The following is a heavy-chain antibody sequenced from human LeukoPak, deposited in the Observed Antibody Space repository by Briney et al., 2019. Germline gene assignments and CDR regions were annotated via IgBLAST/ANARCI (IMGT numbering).Heavy chain of an antibody. J-gene: IGHJ6*03. V-gene: IGHV3-9*01. CDR1: GFTFAVYA. CDR3: ARDLSSTYDGGYYYMDV. D-gene: IGHD4-11*01. CDR2: HRWDGGSI. Sequence: GRSLRLSCAASGFTFAVYAMHWVRQAPGKGLEWVSCHRWDGGSIVYADSVKGRFTISRDNAKNSLYLQMNSLRAEDTAVYYCARDLSSTYDGGYYYMDVWGKGTTVTVSS.